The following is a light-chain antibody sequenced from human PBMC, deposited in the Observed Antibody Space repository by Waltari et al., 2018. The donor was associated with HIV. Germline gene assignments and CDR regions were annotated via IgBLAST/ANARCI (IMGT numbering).Light chain of an antibody. CDR1: TLGNKY. CDR2: QDS. Sequence: SYELTQPPSVSVSPGQTASITCSGNTLGNKYVCWYQQKPGQSPLLVIYQDSERPSAIPERFSASNSGNTATLTISGTQPMDEGDYYCLAWDSSTVVFGGGTRLTVL. J-gene: IGLJ2*01. V-gene: IGLV3-1*01. CDR3: LAWDSSTVV.